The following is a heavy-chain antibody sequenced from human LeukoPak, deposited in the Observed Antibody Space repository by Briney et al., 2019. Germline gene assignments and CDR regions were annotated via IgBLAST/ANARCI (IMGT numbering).Heavy chain of an antibody. CDR2: INTYNGHT. Sequence: GASVKVSCKASGYTFTNYGISWVRQAPRQGLEWMGWINTYNGHTDYAQKLQGRVAMTTDTSTSTAYMELRSLRSDDTAVYYCARALYGSGTYSFDYWGQGTLVTAYS. D-gene: IGHD3-10*01. CDR3: ARALYGSGTYSFDY. J-gene: IGHJ4*02. V-gene: IGHV1-18*01. CDR1: GYTFTNYG.